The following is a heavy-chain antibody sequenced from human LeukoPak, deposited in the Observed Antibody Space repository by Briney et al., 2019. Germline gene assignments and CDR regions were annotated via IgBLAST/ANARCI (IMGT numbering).Heavy chain of an antibody. Sequence: PSETLSLTCTVPGGSISSSSYSWSWIRQPPGKGLEWIGEINHSGSTNYNPSLKSRVTISVDTSKNQFSLKLSSVTAADTAVYYCARGKVLGDYVWGSYRRGNYFDYWGQGTLVTVSS. CDR3: ARGKVLGDYVWGSYRRGNYFDY. V-gene: IGHV4-39*07. J-gene: IGHJ4*02. CDR1: GGSISSSSYS. CDR2: INHSGST. D-gene: IGHD3-16*02.